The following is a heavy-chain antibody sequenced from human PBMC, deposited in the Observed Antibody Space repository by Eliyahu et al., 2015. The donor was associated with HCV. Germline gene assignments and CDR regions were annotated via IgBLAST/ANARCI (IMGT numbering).Heavy chain of an antibody. CDR1: GGSITNYX. CDR3: ARAPNGDFVYFQY. J-gene: IGHJ1*01. CDR2: FSHSGGT. V-gene: IGHV4-59*01. Sequence: QLQESGPGLVKPSETLSLTCTXSGGSITNYXWXWIRHPPGKGLEWIGYFSHSGGTNYNPSLKSRVTISADTSKSQFSLNLSSVTAADTAVYYCARAPNGDFVYFQYWGQGTLVTVSS. D-gene: IGHD7-27*01.